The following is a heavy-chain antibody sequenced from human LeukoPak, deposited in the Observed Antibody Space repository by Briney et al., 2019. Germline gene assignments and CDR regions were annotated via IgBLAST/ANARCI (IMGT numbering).Heavy chain of an antibody. CDR1: GFTFSSYW. V-gene: IGHV3-74*01. Sequence: TGGSLRLSWAASGFTFSSYWMHWVRQAPGKGLVWVSRINSDGSSTSYADSVKGRFTISRDNAKNTLYLQMNSLRAEDTAVYYCARVRYDILTGSDAFDIWGQGTMVTVSS. J-gene: IGHJ3*02. D-gene: IGHD3-9*01. CDR2: INSDGSST. CDR3: ARVRYDILTGSDAFDI.